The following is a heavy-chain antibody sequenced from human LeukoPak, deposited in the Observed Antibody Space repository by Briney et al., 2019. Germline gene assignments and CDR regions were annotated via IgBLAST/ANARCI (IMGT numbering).Heavy chain of an antibody. D-gene: IGHD4-17*01. CDR1: GGSISTYY. Sequence: SETLSLTCSVSGGSISTYYWSWIRQLPGKGLQWIGYIYYTGTTNYNPSLRSRVTISVDTSRNQFSLRLSSVTAADTAVYYCAREDPQTTVPEGMDVWGHGTTVIVSS. CDR3: AREDPQTTVPEGMDV. CDR2: IYYTGTT. J-gene: IGHJ6*02. V-gene: IGHV4-59*01.